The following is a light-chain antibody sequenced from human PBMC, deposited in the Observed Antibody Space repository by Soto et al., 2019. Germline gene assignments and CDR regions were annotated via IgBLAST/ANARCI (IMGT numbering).Light chain of an antibody. CDR1: SSDVGGYNY. CDR3: SSYTSSSTYVV. J-gene: IGLJ2*01. V-gene: IGLV2-14*01. CDR2: EVS. Sequence: QSVLTQPASVSGSPGQSITISCTGTSSDVGGYNYVSWYQQHPGKAPKLMIYEVSNRPSGLSNRFSGSKSGNTASLTISGLQAEDEADYYCSSYTSSSTYVVFGGGTKLTVL.